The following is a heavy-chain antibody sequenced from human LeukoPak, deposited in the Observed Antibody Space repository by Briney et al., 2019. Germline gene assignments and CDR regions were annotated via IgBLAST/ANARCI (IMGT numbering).Heavy chain of an antibody. D-gene: IGHD3-10*01. CDR1: GGFISSYY. Sequence: SETLSLTCTVSGGFISSYYWSWIRQPPGKGLEWIGYIYTSGSTNYNPSLKSRVTISVDTSKNQFSLKLSSVTAADTAVYYCARENLITMVRGRDNWFDPWGQGTLVTVSS. CDR3: ARENLITMVRGRDNWFDP. V-gene: IGHV4-4*09. CDR2: IYTSGST. J-gene: IGHJ5*02.